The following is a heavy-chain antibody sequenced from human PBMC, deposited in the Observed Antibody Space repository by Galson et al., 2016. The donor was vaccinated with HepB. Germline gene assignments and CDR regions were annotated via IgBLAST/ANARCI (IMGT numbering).Heavy chain of an antibody. V-gene: IGHV3-30*18. Sequence: SLRLSCAASGFTFGSHVMHWVRQAPGKGLEWVAVISHDGTNQDYADSVKGRYTISRDNSNNTLSLQMNSLRAEDKAVYFCAKFWGYGSGTYYNVPAGSYSFGLDVWGQGTTVTVSS. CDR1: GFTFGSHV. D-gene: IGHD3-10*01. CDR2: ISHDGTNQ. CDR3: AKFWGYGSGTYYNVPAGSYSFGLDV. J-gene: IGHJ6*02.